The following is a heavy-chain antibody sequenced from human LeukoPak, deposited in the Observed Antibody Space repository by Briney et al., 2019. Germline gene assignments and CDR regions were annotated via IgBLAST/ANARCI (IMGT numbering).Heavy chain of an antibody. V-gene: IGHV4-4*02. Sequence: SETLSLTCAVSGASISSSYSWSWVRQPPGKGLEWIGEIHHSGSTKYNPSLKSRVTISVDKSKNQFSLKLSSVTAADTAVYYCAPSPCSGDSCYRFDFWGQGTQVTVSS. CDR1: GASISSSYS. CDR2: IHHSGST. CDR3: APSPCSGDSCYRFDF. J-gene: IGHJ4*02. D-gene: IGHD2-15*01.